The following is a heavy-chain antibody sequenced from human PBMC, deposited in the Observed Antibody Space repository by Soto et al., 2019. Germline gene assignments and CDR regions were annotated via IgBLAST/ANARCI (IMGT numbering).Heavy chain of an antibody. Sequence: PLETLSLTCTVSGGSSSTYYWSWVRQPPGKGLEWIGYIHYSGSTSYNPSLKSRITISSDTSKNQISLTLTSVTAAETAVYYCARASDFWSGYTWGSRWFDPWGQGILVTVSS. J-gene: IGHJ5*02. V-gene: IGHV4-59*01. CDR3: ARASDFWSGYTWGSRWFDP. D-gene: IGHD3-3*01. CDR2: IHYSGST. CDR1: GGSSSTYY.